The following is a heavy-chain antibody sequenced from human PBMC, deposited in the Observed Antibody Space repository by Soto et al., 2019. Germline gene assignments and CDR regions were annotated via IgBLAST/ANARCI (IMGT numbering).Heavy chain of an antibody. J-gene: IGHJ3*01. CDR1: GFTFSSYW. D-gene: IGHD2-15*01. CDR2: IKESGSEQ. Sequence: EMQLVESGGGLVQPGGSLRLSCAASGFTFSSYWMAWVRQAPGKGLEWVANIKESGSEQYYVDSVKGRFTISRDNAKNSLYLQMISLRAEDTAVYFCVRDGGRDDHHTFWGQGTMVTVSS. CDR3: VRDGGRDDHHTF. V-gene: IGHV3-7*01.